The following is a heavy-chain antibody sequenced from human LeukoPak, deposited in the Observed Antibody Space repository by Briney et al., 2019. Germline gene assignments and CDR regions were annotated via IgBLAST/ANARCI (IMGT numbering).Heavy chain of an antibody. CDR1: AFPFSTYT. CDR3: AKDGSVALDY. Sequence: GGSLRLSCAASAFPFSTYTMHWVRQAPGKGLEWVSSISSSSTFKHYADSLKGRFTVSRDNAKNSLYLQMNSLRAEDTAVYYCAKDGSVALDYWGQGTLVTVSS. CDR2: ISSSSTFK. V-gene: IGHV3-21*04. D-gene: IGHD6-19*01. J-gene: IGHJ4*02.